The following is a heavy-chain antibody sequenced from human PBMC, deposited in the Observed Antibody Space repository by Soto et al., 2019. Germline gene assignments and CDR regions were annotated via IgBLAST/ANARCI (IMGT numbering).Heavy chain of an antibody. CDR1: GFTFSNAW. CDR2: IKSKTDGGTT. V-gene: IGHV3-15*01. CDR3: TTRGGWLRGAFDI. J-gene: IGHJ3*02. Sequence: GGSLRLSCAASGFTFSNAWMSWVRQAPGKGLEWVGRIKSKTDGGTTDYAAPVKGGFTISRDDSKNTLYLQMNSLKTEDTAVYYCTTRGGWLRGAFDIWGQGTMVTVSS. D-gene: IGHD5-12*01.